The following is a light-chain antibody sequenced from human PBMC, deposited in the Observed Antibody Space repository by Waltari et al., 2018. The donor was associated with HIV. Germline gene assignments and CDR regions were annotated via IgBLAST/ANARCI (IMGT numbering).Light chain of an antibody. CDR3: SSYATSSASVV. Sequence: QSALTQPASVSGSPGQSITISCTGTSSDVGHSYNSVSWYQRHPGQAPQLIIYEVNTRSSGVFIRFPGSKSVITASLTISWLHAEDEADYYCSSYATSSASVVFGGGTKLTVL. J-gene: IGLJ2*01. V-gene: IGLV2-14*01. CDR1: SSDVGHSYNS. CDR2: EVN.